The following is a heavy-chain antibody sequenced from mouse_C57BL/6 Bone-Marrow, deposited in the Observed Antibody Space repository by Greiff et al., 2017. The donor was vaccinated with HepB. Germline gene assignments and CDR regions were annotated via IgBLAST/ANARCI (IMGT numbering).Heavy chain of an antibody. J-gene: IGHJ3*01. CDR3: ASPYGSSYAWFAY. Sequence: EVKVVESGGGLVQPGGSLKLSCAASGFTFSDYYMYWVRQTPEKRLEWVAYISNGGGSTYYPDTVKGRFTISRDNAKNTLYLQMSRLKSEDTAMYYCASPYGSSYAWFAYWGQGTLVTVSA. V-gene: IGHV5-12*01. CDR2: ISNGGGST. CDR1: GFTFSDYY. D-gene: IGHD1-1*01.